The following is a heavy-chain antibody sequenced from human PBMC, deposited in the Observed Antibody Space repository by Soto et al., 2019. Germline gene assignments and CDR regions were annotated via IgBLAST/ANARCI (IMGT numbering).Heavy chain of an antibody. J-gene: IGHJ4*01. V-gene: IGHV6-1*01. CDR3: ARGEQYSGRIFDY. CDR1: GDSVSSNSAG. CDR2: TYYRSRWYY. D-gene: IGHD1-26*01. Sequence: SQTLSLTCAITGDSVSSNSAGWSWVRQSPSRGLEWLGRTYYRSRWYYEYAVSVRGRITINPDTSKNQYSLQLNSVTPEDTAVYFCARGEQYSGRIFDYWGQGTLVTVSS.